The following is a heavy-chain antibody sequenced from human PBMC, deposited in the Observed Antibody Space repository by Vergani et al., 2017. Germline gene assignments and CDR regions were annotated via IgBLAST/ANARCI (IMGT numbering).Heavy chain of an antibody. V-gene: IGHV4-34*01. CDR3: AREHSSGWGWFDY. CDR1: GGSFSGYY. D-gene: IGHD6-19*01. CDR2: INHSGST. Sequence: QVQLQQWGAGLLKPSETLSLTCAVYGGSFSGYYWSWIRQPPGKGLEWIGEINHSGSTNYNPSLKSRVTISVDTSKNQFSLKLSSVTAADTAVYYCAREHSSGWGWFDYWGQGTLVTVSS. J-gene: IGHJ4*02.